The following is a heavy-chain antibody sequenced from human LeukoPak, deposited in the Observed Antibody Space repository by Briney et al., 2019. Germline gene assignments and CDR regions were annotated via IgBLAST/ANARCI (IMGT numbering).Heavy chain of an antibody. J-gene: IGHJ4*02. Sequence: GGSLRLSCAVSGFTFSSYAMSWVRQAPGKGLEWVSAISGSGSNTYYADSVKGRFTISRDNSKNTLYLQMNSLRAEDTAVYYCAKDPGRSWLATPYYFDYWGQGTLVTVSS. CDR1: GFTFSSYA. V-gene: IGHV3-23*01. CDR3: AKDPGRSWLATPYYFDY. CDR2: ISGSGSNT. D-gene: IGHD6-19*01.